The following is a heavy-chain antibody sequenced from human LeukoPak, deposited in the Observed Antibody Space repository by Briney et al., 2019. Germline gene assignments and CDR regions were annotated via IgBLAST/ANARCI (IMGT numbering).Heavy chain of an antibody. D-gene: IGHD3-22*01. Sequence: SETLSLTCTVSGGSISSYYWSWIRQPPGKGLEWIGDIYYSGSTNYNPAVKSRVTISVYTSKNQFSLKLSSVTAADTAVYYCAREGYYDSSGYYYEGAFAIWGQGTMVTVSS. J-gene: IGHJ3*02. V-gene: IGHV4-59*12. CDR2: IYYSGST. CDR1: GGSISSYY. CDR3: AREGYYDSSGYYYEGAFAI.